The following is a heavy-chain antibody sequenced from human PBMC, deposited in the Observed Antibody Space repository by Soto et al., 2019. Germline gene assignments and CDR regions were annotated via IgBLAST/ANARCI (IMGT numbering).Heavy chain of an antibody. CDR2: ISGSGDST. V-gene: IGHV3-23*01. J-gene: IGHJ4*02. CDR1: GFTFSSYA. Sequence: EVQLLESGGGLVQPGGSLRLSCAASGFTFSSYAMSWVRQAPGKGLEWVSVISGSGDSTYYADSVRGRFAISRDNAQNSLYLQMDSLRDEDTAVYYCARDLGWAFDCWGQGTLVTVSS. CDR3: ARDLGWAFDC. D-gene: IGHD6-19*01.